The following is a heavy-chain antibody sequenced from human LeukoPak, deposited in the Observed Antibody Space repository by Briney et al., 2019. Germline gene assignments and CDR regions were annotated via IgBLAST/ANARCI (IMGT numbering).Heavy chain of an antibody. CDR1: GFTFSNAW. V-gene: IGHV3-49*04. CDR2: IRSKAYGGTT. CDR3: TRVKGGYQLTDY. J-gene: IGHJ4*02. Sequence: GGSLRLSCAASGFTFSNAWMSWVRQAPGKGLEWVGFIRSKAYGGTTEYAASVKGRFTISRDDSKSIAYLQMNSLKTEDTAVYYCTRVKGGYQLTDYWGQGTLVTVSS. D-gene: IGHD2-2*01.